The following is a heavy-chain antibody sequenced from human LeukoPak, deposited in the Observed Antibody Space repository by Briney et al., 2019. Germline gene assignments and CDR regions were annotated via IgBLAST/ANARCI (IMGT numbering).Heavy chain of an antibody. CDR1: GGSISSGGYY. D-gene: IGHD2-2*01. V-gene: IGHV4-31*03. Sequence: SQTLSLTCTVSGGSISSGGYYWSWIRQHPGKGLEWIGYIYYSGSTYYNPSLKSRVTISVDTSKNQFSLKLSSVTAADTAVYYCARAHTWVGYSSSTSCVSPRDIYGMDVWGQGTTVTVSS. CDR2: IYYSGST. CDR3: ARAHTWVGYSSSTSCVSPRDIYGMDV. J-gene: IGHJ6*02.